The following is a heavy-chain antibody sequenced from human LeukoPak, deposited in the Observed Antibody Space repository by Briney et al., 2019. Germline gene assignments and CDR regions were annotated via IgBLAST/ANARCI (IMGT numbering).Heavy chain of an antibody. CDR3: ARDEDYGIFVNVDY. J-gene: IGHJ4*02. CDR1: GYSFVHYG. Sequence: ASVTVSCQASGYSFVHYGFSWVGQAPGQGREWMGWISTYNGKTKYAEKFHGRITMTTDTPTSTAYMELRSVKADDTAEYDCARDEDYGIFVNVDYWGQGTLVTVSS. V-gene: IGHV1-18*01. D-gene: IGHD4-17*01. CDR2: ISTYNGKT.